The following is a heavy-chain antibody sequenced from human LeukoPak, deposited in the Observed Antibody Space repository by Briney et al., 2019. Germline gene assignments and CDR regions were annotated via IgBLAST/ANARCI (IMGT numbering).Heavy chain of an antibody. CDR2: FDPEDGET. Sequence: ASVKVSCKASGYTFTSYGISWARQAPGKGLEWMGGFDPEDGETIYAQKFQGRVTMTEDTSTDTAYMELSSLRSEDTAVYYCATSVVTTWSRAFDIWGQGTMVTVSS. V-gene: IGHV1-24*01. D-gene: IGHD2-21*02. J-gene: IGHJ3*02. CDR1: GYTFTSYG. CDR3: ATSVVTTWSRAFDI.